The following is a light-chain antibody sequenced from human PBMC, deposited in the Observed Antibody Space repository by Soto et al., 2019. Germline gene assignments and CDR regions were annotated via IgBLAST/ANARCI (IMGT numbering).Light chain of an antibody. CDR3: QQYNNWPWT. CDR1: QSISSN. CDR2: YAS. V-gene: IGKV3-15*01. J-gene: IGKJ1*01. Sequence: EIVMTQSPATLSVSPGERATLSCRASQSISSNLVWYQQKPGQAPRLLIFYASTRATGIPARFSGSGSGTEFTLTISSLQSEDFAVYYCQQYNNWPWTFGQGTKVDIK.